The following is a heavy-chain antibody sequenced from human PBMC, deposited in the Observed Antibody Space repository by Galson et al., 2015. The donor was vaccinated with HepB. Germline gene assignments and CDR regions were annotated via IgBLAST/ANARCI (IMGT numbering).Heavy chain of an antibody. J-gene: IGHJ4*02. Sequence: SETLSLTCAVYGGSFSGYYWSWIRQPPGKGLEWIGEINHSGSTNYNPSLKSRVTISVDTPKNQFSLKLSSVTAADTAVYYCARGPYDSPHTGDYWGQGTLVTVSS. D-gene: IGHD3-22*01. CDR2: INHSGST. CDR3: ARGPYDSPHTGDY. CDR1: GGSFSGYY. V-gene: IGHV4-34*01.